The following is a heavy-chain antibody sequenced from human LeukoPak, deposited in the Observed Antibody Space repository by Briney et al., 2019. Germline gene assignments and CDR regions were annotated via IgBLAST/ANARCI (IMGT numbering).Heavy chain of an antibody. CDR1: GFTFSNSA. J-gene: IGHJ4*02. V-gene: IGHV3-23*01. Sequence: GGSLRLSCAASGFTFSNSAMNWVRQAPARGLEWVSAITSGGTALYPDSVKGRFTISRDNSKNTLYLQMDSLRAEDTAVYYCARDKAHAAADYWGQGTLVTVSS. D-gene: IGHD6-13*01. CDR3: ARDKAHAAADY. CDR2: ITSGGTA.